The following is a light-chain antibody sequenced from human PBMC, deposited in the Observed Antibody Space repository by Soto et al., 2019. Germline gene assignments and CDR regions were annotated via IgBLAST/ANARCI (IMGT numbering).Light chain of an antibody. CDR1: SSDVGSYNL. CDR2: EGS. J-gene: IGLJ2*01. V-gene: IGLV2-23*01. Sequence: QSALTQPASVSGSPGQSITISCTGTSSDVGSYNLVSWYQQHPGKAPKLMIYEGSKRPSGVSNRFSGSKSGNTASLTTSGLQDEDDADYYCCSYAGSSTSVVFGGGTQLTVL. CDR3: CSYAGSSTSVV.